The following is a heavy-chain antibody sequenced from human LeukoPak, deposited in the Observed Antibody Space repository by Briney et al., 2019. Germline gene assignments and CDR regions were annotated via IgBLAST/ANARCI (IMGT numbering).Heavy chain of an antibody. CDR2: IKEDGSER. V-gene: IGHV3-7*03. J-gene: IGHJ4*02. Sequence: GGSLRLSCEGSAFIFSGHWMNWVRQTPGKGLEWVASIKEDGSERQYVDSVKGRFSISRDNTKGSLFLQLNSLRAEDTAVYYCARARITMIVDYWGQGTLVTVSS. CDR3: ARARITMIVDY. CDR1: AFIFSGHW. D-gene: IGHD3-22*01.